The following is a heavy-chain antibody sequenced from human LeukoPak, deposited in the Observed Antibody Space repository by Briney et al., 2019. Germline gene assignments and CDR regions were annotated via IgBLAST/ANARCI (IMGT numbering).Heavy chain of an antibody. CDR1: GFTFSSYG. CDR3: AKGTGGDYVPWVDY. V-gene: IGHV3-30*18. J-gene: IGHJ4*02. Sequence: PGGSLRLSCAASGFTFSSYGMHWVRQAPGKGLKWVAVIAFDGTNKYYADSVKGRFTISRDNSKNTLYLQMNSLRAEDTAVYYCAKGTGGDYVPWVDYWGQGTLVTVSS. D-gene: IGHD4-17*01. CDR2: IAFDGTNK.